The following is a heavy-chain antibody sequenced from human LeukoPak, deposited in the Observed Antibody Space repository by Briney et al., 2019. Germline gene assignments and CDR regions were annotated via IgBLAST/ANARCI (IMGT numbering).Heavy chain of an antibody. D-gene: IGHD3-3*01. CDR2: IYSAGGT. V-gene: IGHV3-53*04. CDR3: ARFLGRITISGVVPYGMDV. Sequence: GGSLRLSCAASGFTVSSNYMTWVRQAPGKGLEWVSLIYSAGGTYYTDSVKGRFTISRHSSKITLYLQMNSLRGEDTAVYYSARFLGRITISGVVPYGMDVWGQGTTVTVSS. J-gene: IGHJ6*02. CDR1: GFTVSSNY.